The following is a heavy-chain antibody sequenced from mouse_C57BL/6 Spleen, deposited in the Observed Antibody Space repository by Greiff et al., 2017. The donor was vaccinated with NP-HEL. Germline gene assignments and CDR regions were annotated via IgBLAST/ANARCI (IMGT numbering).Heavy chain of an antibody. CDR2: IHPNSGST. CDR1: GYTFTSYW. Sequence: QVQLQQPGAELVKPGASVKLSCKASGYTFTSYWMHWVKQRPGQGLEWIGMIHPNSGSTNYNEKFKSKATLTVDKSSSTAYMQLSSLTSEDSAVYYCAREELYYYGSSVYYFDYWGQGTTLTVSS. D-gene: IGHD1-1*01. J-gene: IGHJ2*01. V-gene: IGHV1-64*01. CDR3: AREELYYYGSSVYYFDY.